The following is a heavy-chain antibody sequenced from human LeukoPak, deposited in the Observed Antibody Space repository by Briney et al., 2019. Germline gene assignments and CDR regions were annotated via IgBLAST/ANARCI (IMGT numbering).Heavy chain of an antibody. V-gene: IGHV4-4*02. J-gene: IGHJ4*02. D-gene: IGHD6-13*01. CDR1: GGSISSSNW. Sequence: SETLSLTCAVSGGSISSSNWWSWVRQPPGKGLEWIGEIYHSGSTNYNPSLKSRVTISVDKSKNQFSLKLSSVTAADTAVYYCVRGYSSSWYSSHFDYWGQGTLVTVSS. CDR3: VRGYSSSWYSSHFDY. CDR2: IYHSGST.